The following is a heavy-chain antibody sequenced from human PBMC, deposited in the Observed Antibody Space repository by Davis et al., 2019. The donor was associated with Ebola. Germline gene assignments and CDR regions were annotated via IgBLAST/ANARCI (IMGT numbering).Heavy chain of an antibody. CDR2: IYYSGST. CDR1: GGSISSSSYY. Sequence: GSLRLSCTVSGGSISSSSYYWGWIRQPPGKGLEWIGYIYYSGSTNYNPSLKSRVTISVDTSKNQFSLKLSSVTAADTAVYYCARDVARGWFDPWGQGTLVTVSS. J-gene: IGHJ5*02. CDR3: ARDVARGWFDP. V-gene: IGHV4-61*01.